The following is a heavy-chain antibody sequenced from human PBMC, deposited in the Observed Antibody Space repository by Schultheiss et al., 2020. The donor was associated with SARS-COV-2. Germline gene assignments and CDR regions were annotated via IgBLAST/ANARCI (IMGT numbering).Heavy chain of an antibody. CDR2: IKQDGSEK. Sequence: GGSLRLSCAASGFTFSSYSMNWVRQAPGKGLVWVANIKQDGSEKYYVDSVKGRFTISRDNTKNTVYLQMNSLRAEDTAVYYCARGPGGYCSGGSCYSGYYYYGMDVWGQGTTVTVSS. J-gene: IGHJ6*02. D-gene: IGHD2-15*01. CDR3: ARGPGGYCSGGSCYSGYYYYGMDV. CDR1: GFTFSSYS. V-gene: IGHV3-7*04.